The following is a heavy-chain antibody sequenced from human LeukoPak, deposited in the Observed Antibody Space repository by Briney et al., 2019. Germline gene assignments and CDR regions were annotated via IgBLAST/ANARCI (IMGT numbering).Heavy chain of an antibody. J-gene: IGHJ5*02. CDR2: IYTSGST. CDR1: GGSISSYY. Sequence: SETLSLTCTVSGGSISSYYWSWIRQPAGKGLEWIGRIYTSGSTNYNPSLKSRVTMSVDTSKNRFSLKLSSVTAADTAVYYCARGGRYRSSWYWFDPWGQGTLVTVSS. CDR3: ARGGRYRSSWYWFDP. D-gene: IGHD6-13*01. V-gene: IGHV4-4*07.